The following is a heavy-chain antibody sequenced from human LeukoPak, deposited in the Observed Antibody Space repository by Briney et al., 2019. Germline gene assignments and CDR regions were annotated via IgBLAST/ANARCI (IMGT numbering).Heavy chain of an antibody. Sequence: GGSLRLSCAASGFTFSGYGMHWVRQAPGKGLEWVAVIWYDGSNKYYADSVKGRFTISRDNSENTLYLQMNSLRADDTAIYYCVRTHDSSRYGTDYWGQGTLVTVSS. CDR1: GFTFSGYG. D-gene: IGHD6-13*01. J-gene: IGHJ4*02. CDR3: VRTHDSSRYGTDY. CDR2: IWYDGSNK. V-gene: IGHV3-33*01.